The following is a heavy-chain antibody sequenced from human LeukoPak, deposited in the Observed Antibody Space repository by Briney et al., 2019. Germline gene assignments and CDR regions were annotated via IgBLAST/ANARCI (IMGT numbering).Heavy chain of an antibody. D-gene: IGHD5-18*01. J-gene: IGHJ5*02. Sequence: PSETLSLTCTVSGGSISSGGYYWSWIRQHPGKGLEWIGYIYYSGSTYYNPSLKSRVTISVDTSKNQFSLKLSSVTAADTAVYYCARNRRGYSYGYVEEGPNGVNWFDPWGQRTLVTVSS. CDR2: IYYSGST. CDR3: ARNRRGYSYGYVEEGPNGVNWFDP. V-gene: IGHV4-31*03. CDR1: GGSISSGGYY.